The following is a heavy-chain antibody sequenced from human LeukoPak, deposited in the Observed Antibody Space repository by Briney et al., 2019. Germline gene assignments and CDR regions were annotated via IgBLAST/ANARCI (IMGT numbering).Heavy chain of an antibody. CDR2: INADNGNT. D-gene: IGHD2-8*01. V-gene: IGHV1-3*01. CDR3: ARDRHCTNGVCSTPFDY. Sequence: ASVKVSCKASGYTFTSYAVHWVRQAPGQRLEWMGWINADNGNTKYLQKFQGRVTFTRDTSASTAYMELSSLRSEDTAVYYCARDRHCTNGVCSTPFDYWGQGTLVTVSS. J-gene: IGHJ4*02. CDR1: GYTFTSYA.